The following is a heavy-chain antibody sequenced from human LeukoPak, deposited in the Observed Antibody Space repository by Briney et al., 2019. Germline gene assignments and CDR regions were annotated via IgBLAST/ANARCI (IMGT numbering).Heavy chain of an antibody. CDR3: ARAAFCSGGCCYSVSWFDP. CDR2: IYPGDSET. CDR1: GYSFTTYW. D-gene: IGHD2-15*01. J-gene: IGHJ5*02. V-gene: IGHV5-51*01. Sequence: GESLKISCKGSGYSFTTYWIAWVRQMPGKGLEWMGIIYPGDSETRYSPSFRGQVTISADKSISTAYLQWSSLKASDTAMYYCARAAFCSGGCCYSVSWFDPWGQGTLVTVSS.